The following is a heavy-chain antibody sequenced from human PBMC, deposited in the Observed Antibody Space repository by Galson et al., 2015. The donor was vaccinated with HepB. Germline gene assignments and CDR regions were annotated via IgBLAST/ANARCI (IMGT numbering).Heavy chain of an antibody. D-gene: IGHD1/OR15-1a*01. CDR2: ISNTGDST. J-gene: IGHJ3*02. Sequence: SLRLSCAASGFTFRSYAMSWVRQAPGKGLEWVSTISNTGDSTYYAESVKGRFTISRDKSNNTVSLQMNSLRAEDTAVYYCAKVEQLLVVIGAFDIWAQATMVTVSS. V-gene: IGHV3-23*01. CDR3: AKVEQLLVVIGAFDI. CDR1: GFTFRSYA.